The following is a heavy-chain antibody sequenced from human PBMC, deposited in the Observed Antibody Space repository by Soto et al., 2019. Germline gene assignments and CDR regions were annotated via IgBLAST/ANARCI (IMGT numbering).Heavy chain of an antibody. D-gene: IGHD1-26*01. CDR1: GFTFNSYA. CDR3: AKGSNYYGMDV. Sequence: WGSLRLSGAASGFTFNSYAMSWVRQAPGKGREWVSAISGSGGSTYYADSVKGRFTTSRDNSKNTLYLQMNSLRAQDTAVYYCAKGSNYYGMDVWGQGTTVTVSS. J-gene: IGHJ6*02. CDR2: ISGSGGST. V-gene: IGHV3-23*01.